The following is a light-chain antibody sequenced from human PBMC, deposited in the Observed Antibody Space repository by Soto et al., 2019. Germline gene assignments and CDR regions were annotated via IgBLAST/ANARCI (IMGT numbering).Light chain of an antibody. Sequence: EVVMTQSPGLLSVSPGETATLSCRASQSVRSSLAWYQHKPGQAPRLLIHGASFRATGIPARFRGSGSGTEFTLTITSLQSEDFAVYYCQQYGNWPPWTFGQGTKVEIK. CDR1: QSVRSS. CDR2: GAS. CDR3: QQYGNWPPWT. V-gene: IGKV3-15*01. J-gene: IGKJ1*01.